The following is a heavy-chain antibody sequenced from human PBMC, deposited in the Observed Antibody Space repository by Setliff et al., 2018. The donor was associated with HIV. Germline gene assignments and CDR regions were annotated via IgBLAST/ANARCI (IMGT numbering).Heavy chain of an antibody. CDR2: INPNNGGT. V-gene: IGHV1-2*02. Sequence: ASVKVSCKASGYTFTGYYMHWVRQAPGQGLEWMGWINPNNGGTNYAQKFQGRVTMTTDTSTYTAFMELRSLRSDDTAVYYCANPPLKGHLGVGFDYWGQGTQVTVSS. CDR1: GYTFTGYY. J-gene: IGHJ4*02. CDR3: ANPPLKGHLGVGFDY. D-gene: IGHD3-16*01.